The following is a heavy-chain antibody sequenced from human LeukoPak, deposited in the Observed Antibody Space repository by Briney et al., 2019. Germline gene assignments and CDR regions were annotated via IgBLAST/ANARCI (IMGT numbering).Heavy chain of an antibody. V-gene: IGHV3-30*18. CDR2: ISYDGRNK. Sequence: GRSLRPSCAASGFTFSSYGMHWVRQAPGKGLEWVAAISYDGRNKEYVDSVKGRFTISRDNSKNTLYLQMNSLRAEDTAVYNCAKDRGYSHGFDYWGQGTLVTVSS. CDR1: GFTFSSYG. D-gene: IGHD5-18*01. CDR3: AKDRGYSHGFDY. J-gene: IGHJ4*02.